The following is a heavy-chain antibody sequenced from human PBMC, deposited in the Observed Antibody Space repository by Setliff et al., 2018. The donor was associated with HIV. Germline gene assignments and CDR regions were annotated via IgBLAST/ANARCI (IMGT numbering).Heavy chain of an antibody. CDR2: MYYSGST. CDR3: ARAPLGYNWKRYFDS. Sequence: PSETLSLTCNVSGGSISSHYWSWIRQTPGRGLEWIGSMYYSGSTNHNPSLKSRVTMSVDTSKNQFSLKLSSVTAADTAVYYCARAPLGYNWKRYFDSWGQGTLVTVSS. V-gene: IGHV4-59*11. CDR1: GGSISSHY. D-gene: IGHD1-20*01. J-gene: IGHJ4*02.